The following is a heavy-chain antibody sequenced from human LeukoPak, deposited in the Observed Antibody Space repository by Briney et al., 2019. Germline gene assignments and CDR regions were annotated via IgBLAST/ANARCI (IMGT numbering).Heavy chain of an antibody. V-gene: IGHV4-59*01. J-gene: IGHJ5*02. D-gene: IGHD3-10*01. Sequence: SETLSLTCTVSGASISAYYWSWIRQPPGKGLEWIGYVHYSGNTNFSPSLKTRVTMSADPSKNQFSLKLSSVTAADTAFYYCARFGTFGENWFDPWGPGILVTVSS. CDR2: VHYSGNT. CDR3: ARFGTFGENWFDP. CDR1: GASISAYY.